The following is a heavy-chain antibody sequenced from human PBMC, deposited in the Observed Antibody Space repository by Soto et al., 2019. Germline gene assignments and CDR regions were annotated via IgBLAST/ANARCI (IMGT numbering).Heavy chain of an antibody. Sequence: KSGPTLVNPTQTLTLTCTFSGFSLSTSGVGVGWIRQPPGKALEWLALIYWDDDKRYSPSLKSRLTITKDTSKNQVVLTMTNMDPVDTATYYCAHRQSLLYDILTGPWFDPWGQGTLVTVSS. CDR2: IYWDDDK. D-gene: IGHD3-9*01. J-gene: IGHJ5*02. CDR1: GFSLSTSGVG. V-gene: IGHV2-5*02. CDR3: AHRQSLLYDILTGPWFDP.